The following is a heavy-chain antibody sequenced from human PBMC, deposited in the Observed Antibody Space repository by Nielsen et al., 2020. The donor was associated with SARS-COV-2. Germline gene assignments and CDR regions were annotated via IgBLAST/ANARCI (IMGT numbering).Heavy chain of an antibody. D-gene: IGHD3-3*01. CDR2: IFTSGST. Sequence: GSLRLSCTVSGGSIRSYFWSWIRQPAGKGLEWIGRIFTSGSTNYNPSLKSRVTMSVDTSKNQFSLKLSSVTAADTAVYYCARHSTQSSVGITIFGVVIIPDGMDVWGQGTTVTVSS. CDR1: GGSIRSYF. CDR3: ARHSTQSSVGITIFGVVIIPDGMDV. V-gene: IGHV4-4*07. J-gene: IGHJ6*02.